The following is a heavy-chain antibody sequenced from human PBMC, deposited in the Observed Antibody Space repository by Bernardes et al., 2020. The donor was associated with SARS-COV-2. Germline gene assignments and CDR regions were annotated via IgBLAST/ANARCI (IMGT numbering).Heavy chain of an antibody. CDR1: GGSISNSNYY. CDR2: IYSSGTT. Sequence: SETLSLTCTVSGGSISNSNYYWGWIRQPPGKGLEWIGSIYSSGTTYYNPSLQRRVTKSLDTSKNQFSLRLTSVTAADTAVYYCAGSSCGRDCYIGGLRSWEYGMDVGGQGNTVNGSS. D-gene: IGHD2-21*02. V-gene: IGHV4-39*01. CDR3: AGSSCGRDCYIGGLRSWEYGMDV. J-gene: IGHJ6*02.